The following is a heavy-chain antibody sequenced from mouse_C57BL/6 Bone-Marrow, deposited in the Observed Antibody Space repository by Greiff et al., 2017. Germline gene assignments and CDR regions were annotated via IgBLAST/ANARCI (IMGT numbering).Heavy chain of an antibody. CDR1: GFPITSGHY. V-gene: IGHV12-3*01. CDR2: ITHSGET. CDR3: AGDPDGYWYFDV. Sequence: VQLQESGPGLVKPSQSLFLTCSITGFPITSGHYWIWIRQSPGKPLEWMGYITHSGETFYNPSLQSPISITRETSKNQFFLQLNSVTTEDTAMYYCAGDPDGYWYFDVWGTGTTVTVSS. J-gene: IGHJ1*03.